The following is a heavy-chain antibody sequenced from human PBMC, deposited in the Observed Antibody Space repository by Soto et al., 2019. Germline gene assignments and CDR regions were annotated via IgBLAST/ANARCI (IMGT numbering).Heavy chain of an antibody. CDR3: ARQAARNYIDS. CDR2: IDSRGRTL. J-gene: IGHJ4*02. V-gene: IGHV3-11*01. Sequence: PGGSLRLSCAASGLTFTDYSMSWIRQAPGKGLEWHAFIDSRGRTLSYADSVKGRFTISRDNAKNSLYLQMHSLRADDTAVYYCARQAARNYIDSWGQGDVVTVSS. CDR1: GLTFTDYS. D-gene: IGHD6-6*01.